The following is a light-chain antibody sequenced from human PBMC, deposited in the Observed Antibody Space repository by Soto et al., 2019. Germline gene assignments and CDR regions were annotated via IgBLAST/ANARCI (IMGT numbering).Light chain of an antibody. CDR1: SSDVGGSNY. Sequence: QSALTQPASVSGSPGQSITISCTGTSSDVGGSNYVSWYQQLPGKAPKLMIYDVSDRPSGVSNRFSVSKSGNTASLTISGLQAEDEADYYCSSYTSSSLYVFGTGTKLTVL. CDR2: DVS. CDR3: SSYTSSSLYV. J-gene: IGLJ1*01. V-gene: IGLV2-14*01.